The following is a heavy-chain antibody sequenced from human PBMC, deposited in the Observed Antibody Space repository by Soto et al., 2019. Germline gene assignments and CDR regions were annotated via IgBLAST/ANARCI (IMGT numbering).Heavy chain of an antibody. CDR1: GFTFSSYG. Sequence: EVQLLESGGGLVQPGGSLRLSCAASGFTFSSYGMSWVRQAPGKGLEWVSSISGSGGSTYYADSVKGRFTISRDNSKNTLYLQMSSLRAEDTAVYYCANRNDYGSGSYFPFDHWDQGTLVTVSS. CDR3: ANRNDYGSGSYFPFDH. V-gene: IGHV3-23*01. D-gene: IGHD3-10*01. CDR2: ISGSGGST. J-gene: IGHJ4*02.